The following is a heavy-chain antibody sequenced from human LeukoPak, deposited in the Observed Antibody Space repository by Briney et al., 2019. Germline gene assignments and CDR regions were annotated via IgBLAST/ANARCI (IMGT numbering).Heavy chain of an antibody. D-gene: IGHD2-21*02. J-gene: IGHJ2*01. CDR1: GGSISSSNW. CDR3: ARDLSAHCGDDCYLHWYFDL. CDR2: IYHSGST. Sequence: SGTLSLTCAVSGGSISSSNWWSWVRQPPGRGLEWIGEIYHSGSTYYNPSLKSRVTISVDTSKNQFSLKLSSVTAADTAVYYCARDLSAHCGDDCYLHWYFDLWGRGTLVTVSS. V-gene: IGHV4-4*02.